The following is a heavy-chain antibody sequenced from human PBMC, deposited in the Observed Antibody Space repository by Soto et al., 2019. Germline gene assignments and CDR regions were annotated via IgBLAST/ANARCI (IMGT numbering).Heavy chain of an antibody. V-gene: IGHV3-23*01. CDR1: GFTFSSYA. J-gene: IGHJ5*02. Sequence: GGSLGLSFAASGFTFSSYAMSWVPQAPGKGLEWVSAISGSGGSTYYADSVKGRFTISRDNPKNTLYLQMNSLRAEDTAVYYCAKDRSTYYLVPPFDPWGQGTLVTVSS. CDR2: ISGSGGST. D-gene: IGHD3-10*01. CDR3: AKDRSTYYLVPPFDP.